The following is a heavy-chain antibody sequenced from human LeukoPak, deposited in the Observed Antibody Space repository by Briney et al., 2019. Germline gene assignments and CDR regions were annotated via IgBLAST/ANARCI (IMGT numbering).Heavy chain of an antibody. CDR1: DGSISSYH. D-gene: IGHD6-13*01. Sequence: SETLSLTCTVSDGSISSYHWSWIRQPAGKGLEWIGRIYPSGSTNYNPSLKSRVTMSVDMSKNQFSLNLSSLTAADTAMYFCARTSSSSWSYGMDVWGQGTTDTDSS. CDR3: ARTSSSSWSYGMDV. V-gene: IGHV4-4*07. J-gene: IGHJ6*02. CDR2: IYPSGST.